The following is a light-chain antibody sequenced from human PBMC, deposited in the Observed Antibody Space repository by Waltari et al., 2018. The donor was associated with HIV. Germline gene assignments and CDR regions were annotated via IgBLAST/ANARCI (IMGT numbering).Light chain of an antibody. CDR2: NND. CDR1: SSNIGVNS. Sequence: QSVLTQPPSASGTPGQRVAISCSGSSSNIGVNSVNWYQQLPGTAPKPLIYNNDPRPSGGPDRFSGSKAGTSASRAISGLQSEDEADYYCAAWDDSLIGHVFGSGTRVTVL. V-gene: IGLV1-44*01. J-gene: IGLJ1*01. CDR3: AAWDDSLIGHV.